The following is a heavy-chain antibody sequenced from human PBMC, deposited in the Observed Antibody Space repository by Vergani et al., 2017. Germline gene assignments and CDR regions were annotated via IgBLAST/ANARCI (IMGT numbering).Heavy chain of an antibody. CDR3: ARATIFGVVTYWYFDL. CDR2: INPNSGGT. Sequence: QVQLVQSGAEVKKPGASVKVSCKASGYTFTGYYMHWVRQAPGQGLEWMGWINPNSGGTNYAQKFQGRVTMTRDTSISTAYMELSRLRSDDTAVYYCARATIFGVVTYWYFDLWGRGTLVTVSS. D-gene: IGHD3-3*01. J-gene: IGHJ2*01. V-gene: IGHV1-2*02. CDR1: GYTFTGYY.